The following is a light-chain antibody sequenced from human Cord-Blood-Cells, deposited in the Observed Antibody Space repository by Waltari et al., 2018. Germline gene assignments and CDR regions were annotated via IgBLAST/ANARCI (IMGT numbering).Light chain of an antibody. CDR2: WAS. V-gene: IGKV4-1*01. CDR1: QSVLYSSNNKNY. CDR3: QQYYSTPYT. Sequence: DIVMTQSTDSLAVSLGERATINCKSGQSVLYSSNNKNYLAWYQQKPGQPPKLLIYWASTRESGVPDRFSGSGSGTDFTLTISSLQAEDVAVYYCQQYYSTPYTFGQGTKLEIK. J-gene: IGKJ2*01.